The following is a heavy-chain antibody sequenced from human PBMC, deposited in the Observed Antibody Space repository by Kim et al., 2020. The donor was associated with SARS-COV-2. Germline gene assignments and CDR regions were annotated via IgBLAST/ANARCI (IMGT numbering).Heavy chain of an antibody. J-gene: IGHJ3*02. CDR2: IDGRSDSV. CDR1: KFTFSSYS. V-gene: IGHV3-48*02. CDR3: ARDFLWAFDI. D-gene: IGHD3-10*01. Sequence: GGSLRLSCAASKFTFSSYSLNWVRQPPGKGLEWISYIDGRSDSVAYSDSVKGRFTISRDFAKNSMYLQMNSLRDEDTAVYFCARDFLWAFDIWGRGTVVT.